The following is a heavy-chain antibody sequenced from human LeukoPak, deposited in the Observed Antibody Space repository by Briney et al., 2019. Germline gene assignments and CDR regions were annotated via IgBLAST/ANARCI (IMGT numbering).Heavy chain of an antibody. Sequence: ASVKVSCKASGYTFTGYYMHWVRQAPGQGLEWMGWINPNSGGTNYAQKFQGRVTMTRDTSISTAYMELSRLRSDDTAVYYCARAQLITMVRGVITYWGQGTLVTVSS. V-gene: IGHV1-2*02. CDR2: INPNSGGT. CDR1: GYTFTGYY. D-gene: IGHD3-10*01. CDR3: ARAQLITMVRGVITY. J-gene: IGHJ4*02.